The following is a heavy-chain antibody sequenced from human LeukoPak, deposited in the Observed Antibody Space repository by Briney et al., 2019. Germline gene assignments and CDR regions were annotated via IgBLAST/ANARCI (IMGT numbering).Heavy chain of an antibody. CDR1: GFPFSSYA. J-gene: IGHJ4*02. CDR2: ISSNGGST. CDR3: VKDPSSSGGDY. D-gene: IGHD6-19*01. Sequence: GALILSCSASGFPFSSYAMHWVRQAPGKGLEYVSAISSNGGSTYYADSVKGRFTISRDNSKNTLYLQMSSLRAEDTAVYYCVKDPSSSGGDYWGQGTLVTVSS. V-gene: IGHV3-64D*06.